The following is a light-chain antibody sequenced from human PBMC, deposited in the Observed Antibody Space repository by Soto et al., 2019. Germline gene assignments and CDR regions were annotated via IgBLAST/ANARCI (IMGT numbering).Light chain of an antibody. V-gene: IGKV3-15*01. CDR3: QQYGSSPS. CDR2: GAS. Sequence: EIVMTQSPATLSVSPGERATLSCRASQSVSSNLAWYQQKPGQAPRLLIYGASTRATGIPARFSGSGSGTEFTLTVSSLQSEDSAVYYCQQYGSSPSFGQGTKVDIK. CDR1: QSVSSN. J-gene: IGKJ1*01.